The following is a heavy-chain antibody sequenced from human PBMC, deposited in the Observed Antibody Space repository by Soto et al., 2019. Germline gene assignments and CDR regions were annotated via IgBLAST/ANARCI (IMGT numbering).Heavy chain of an antibody. Sequence: GGSLRLSCAASGFTFSRYAMIWVRQIPGKGLECVSAIGGDGESTHYADSVKGRFTISRDNSKNTLYLQLNSLRVEDTAVYYCAKVGGFDPWGQGTLVTVSS. CDR2: IGGDGEST. D-gene: IGHD4-17*01. J-gene: IGHJ5*02. CDR1: GFTFSRYA. CDR3: AKVGGFDP. V-gene: IGHV3-23*01.